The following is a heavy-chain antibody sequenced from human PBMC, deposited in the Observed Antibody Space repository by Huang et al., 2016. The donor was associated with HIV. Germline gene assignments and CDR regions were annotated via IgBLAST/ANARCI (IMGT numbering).Heavy chain of an antibody. Sequence: QVQLVQSGGEVKRPGASVKVPCKASGYTFTGYYIHWVRQAPGQGLECRGCINPNSGGTNYAQKCQGSVTMTRDTSISTVHMELTSLKSDDTAMYYCARGSLRFYAFDTWGQGTMVTVSS. V-gene: IGHV1-2*02. CDR2: INPNSGGT. CDR1: GYTFTGYY. CDR3: ARGSLRFYAFDT. J-gene: IGHJ3*02.